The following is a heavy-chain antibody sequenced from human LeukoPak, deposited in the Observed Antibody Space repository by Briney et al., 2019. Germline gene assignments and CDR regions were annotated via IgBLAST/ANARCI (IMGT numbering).Heavy chain of an antibody. CDR1: GYTFTSYG. CDR2: ISAYNGNT. Sequence: ASVKVSCKASGYTFTSYGISWVRQAPGQGLEWMGWISAYNGNTNYAQKLQGRVTMTTDTSTSTAYMELRSLRSDDTAVYYCARSTYYYDSSGLKRYYYYYMDVWGKGTTVTISS. CDR3: ARSTYYYDSSGLKRYYYYYMDV. V-gene: IGHV1-18*01. J-gene: IGHJ6*03. D-gene: IGHD3-22*01.